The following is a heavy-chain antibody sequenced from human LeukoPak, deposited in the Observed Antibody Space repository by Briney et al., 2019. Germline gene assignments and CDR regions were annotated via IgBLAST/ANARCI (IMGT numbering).Heavy chain of an antibody. Sequence: ASVKVSCKASGYTFTGYYMHWVRQAPGQGLEWMGRINPNSGGTNYAQKFQGRVTMTRDTSISTAYMELSSLRSEDTAVYYCASSIAAADTPSYYYYYMDVWGKGTTVTVSS. J-gene: IGHJ6*03. D-gene: IGHD6-13*01. V-gene: IGHV1-2*06. CDR2: INPNSGGT. CDR3: ASSIAAADTPSYYYYYMDV. CDR1: GYTFTGYY.